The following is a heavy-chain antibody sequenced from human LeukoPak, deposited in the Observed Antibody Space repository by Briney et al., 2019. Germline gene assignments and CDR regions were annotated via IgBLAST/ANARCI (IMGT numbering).Heavy chain of an antibody. D-gene: IGHD5-18*01. CDR3: AKGNGYSYGRYYFDY. J-gene: IGHJ4*02. CDR2: ISGSGGNT. CDR1: GFTFGSYA. Sequence: GGSLRLSCAASGFTFGSYAMSWVRQAPGKGLEWVSAISGSGGNTYYADSVKGRFTISRDNSKNTLYLQVNSLRAEDTAVYYCAKGNGYSYGRYYFDYWGQGTLVTVSS. V-gene: IGHV3-23*01.